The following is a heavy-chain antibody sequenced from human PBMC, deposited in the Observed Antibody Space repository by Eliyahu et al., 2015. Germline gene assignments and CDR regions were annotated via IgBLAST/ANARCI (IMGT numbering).Heavy chain of an antibody. CDR3: ARHFWPSYGRDTFDY. Sequence: QLQLQESGPGLVKPSETLSLTCTVSGGSISSSSYYWGWIRQPPGKGLEWIGSIYYTGSTYYNPSLESRVTISVDTSKNQFSLKLSSVTAADTAVYYCARHFWPSYGRDTFDYWGQGTLVTVSS. J-gene: IGHJ4*02. D-gene: IGHD5-18*01. CDR2: IYYTGST. CDR1: GGSISSSSYY. V-gene: IGHV4-39*01.